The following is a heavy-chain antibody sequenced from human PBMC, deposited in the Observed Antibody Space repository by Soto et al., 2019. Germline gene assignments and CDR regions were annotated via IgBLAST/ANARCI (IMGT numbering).Heavy chain of an antibody. J-gene: IGHJ5*02. CDR2: IYYSGST. Sequence: SETLSLTCTVSGGSISSYYWSWIRQPPGKGLEWIGYIYYSGSTNYNPSLKSRVTISVDTSKNQFSLKLSSVTAADTAVYYCARGYIAAAGKRLAPWGQGTLVTVSS. CDR3: ARGYIAAAGKRLAP. CDR1: GGSISSYY. D-gene: IGHD6-13*01. V-gene: IGHV4-59*01.